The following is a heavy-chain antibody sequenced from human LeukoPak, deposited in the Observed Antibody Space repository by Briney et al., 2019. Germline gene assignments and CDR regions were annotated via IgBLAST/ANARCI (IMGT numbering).Heavy chain of an antibody. CDR2: ISGSGGST. J-gene: IGHJ4*02. D-gene: IGHD3-3*01. CDR1: GFTFSSYA. CDR3: AKDSYSITIFGLPTGG. V-gene: IGHV3-23*01. Sequence: GGSLRLSCAASGFTFSSYAMSWVRQAPGKGLEWVSAISGSGGSTYYADSVKGRFTISRDNSKNTLYLQMNSLRAEDTAVYYCAKDSYSITIFGLPTGGGGQGTLVTVSS.